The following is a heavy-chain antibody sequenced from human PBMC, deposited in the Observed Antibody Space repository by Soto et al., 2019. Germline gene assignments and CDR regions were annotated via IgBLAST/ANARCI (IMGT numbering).Heavy chain of an antibody. V-gene: IGHV3-9*01. CDR3: AKVSRLQSGFDP. CDR2: ISWNSGTI. Sequence: EVQLVQSGGGLVQPGRSLRLSCAASGFTFDDYAMHWVRQAPGKGLEWVSSISWNSGTIKYADSVKGRFTISRDNAKNSLYLQMNSLRAEDTALYYCAKVSRLQSGFDPWGQGTLVTVSS. J-gene: IGHJ5*02. D-gene: IGHD5-12*01. CDR1: GFTFDDYA.